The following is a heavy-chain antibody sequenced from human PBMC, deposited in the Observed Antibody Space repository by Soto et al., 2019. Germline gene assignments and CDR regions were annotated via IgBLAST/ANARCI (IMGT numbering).Heavy chain of an antibody. CDR3: ARDLDGSGSYYTDY. CDR2: ISYNGIT. Sequence: ASETLSLTCTVSGGSISNFYWSLIRQPPGKGLEWIGFISYNGITNYNPSLKSRVTISVDTSKNQFSLNLNSVTAADTAVYYCARDLDGSGSYYTDYWGQGTLVTVSS. CDR1: GGSISNFY. J-gene: IGHJ4*02. V-gene: IGHV4-59*01. D-gene: IGHD3-10*01.